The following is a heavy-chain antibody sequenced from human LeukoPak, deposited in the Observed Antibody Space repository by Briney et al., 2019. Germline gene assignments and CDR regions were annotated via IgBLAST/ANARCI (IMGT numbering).Heavy chain of an antibody. V-gene: IGHV3-23*01. CDR1: GFTFSSYA. D-gene: IGHD2-2*01. J-gene: IGHJ4*02. CDR2: ISGSGGST. CDR3: AKRSRSCDDY. Sequence: GGSLRLSCAASGFTFSSYAMHWVRQAPGKGLEWVPAISGSGGSTYYADSVKGRFTISRDNSKNTLYLQMNSLRAEDTAVYYCAKRSRSCDDYWGQGTLVTVSS.